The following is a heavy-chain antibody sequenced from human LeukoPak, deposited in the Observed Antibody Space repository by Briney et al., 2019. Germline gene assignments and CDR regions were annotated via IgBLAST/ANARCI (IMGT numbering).Heavy chain of an antibody. Sequence: PSETLSLTCTVSGVSISNYYWSWIRQPPGKGLEWIGEINHSGSTNYNPSHKSRVTISVDTSKNQFSLKLSSVTAADTAVYYCARGVMVVHCYYYMDVRGKGTTVTVPS. J-gene: IGHJ6*03. D-gene: IGHD2-15*01. CDR1: GVSISNYY. CDR2: INHSGST. CDR3: ARGVMVVHCYYYMDV. V-gene: IGHV4-34*01.